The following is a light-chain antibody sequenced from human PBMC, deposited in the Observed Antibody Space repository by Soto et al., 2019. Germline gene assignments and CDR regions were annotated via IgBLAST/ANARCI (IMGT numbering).Light chain of an antibody. CDR3: SSYTSSSTLV. CDR1: SSDVGGYNY. Sequence: QSALTQPASVSGSPEQSITISCTGTSSDVGGYNYVSWYQHHPGKAPKLMIYDVTNRPSGVSDRFSGSKSGNTASLTISGLQAEDEADYYCSSYTSSSTLVFGGGTQLTVL. J-gene: IGLJ7*01. CDR2: DVT. V-gene: IGLV2-14*03.